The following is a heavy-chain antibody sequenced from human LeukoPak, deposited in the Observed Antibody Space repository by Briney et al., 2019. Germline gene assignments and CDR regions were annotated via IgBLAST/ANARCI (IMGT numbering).Heavy chain of an antibody. D-gene: IGHD3-3*01. Sequence: PSETLSLTCTVSGGSISSYYWSWIRQPPGKGLEWIGYIYYSGSTNYNSSLKSRVTISVDTSKNQFSLKLSSVTAADTAVYYCARESVEYDFWSGANWFDPWGQGTLVTVSS. V-gene: IGHV4-59*01. CDR1: GGSISSYY. J-gene: IGHJ5*02. CDR2: IYYSGST. CDR3: ARESVEYDFWSGANWFDP.